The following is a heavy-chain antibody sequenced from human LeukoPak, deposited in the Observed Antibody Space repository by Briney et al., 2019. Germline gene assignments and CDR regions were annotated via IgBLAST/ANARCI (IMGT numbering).Heavy chain of an antibody. D-gene: IGHD3-3*01. J-gene: IGHJ4*02. CDR2: ISYDGSNK. Sequence: GGSLRLSCVASGFTFSSYGMHWARQAPGKGLEWVAVISYDGSNKYYADSVKGRFTISRDNSKNTLYLQMNSLRAEDTAVYYCAKDTYYDFWSALGPLDYWGQGTLVTVSS. CDR1: GFTFSSYG. CDR3: AKDTYYDFWSALGPLDY. V-gene: IGHV3-30*18.